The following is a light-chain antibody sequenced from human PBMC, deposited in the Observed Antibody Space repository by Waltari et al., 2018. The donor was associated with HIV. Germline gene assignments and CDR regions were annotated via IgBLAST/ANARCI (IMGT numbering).Light chain of an antibody. CDR3: QAWDSGTWV. V-gene: IGLV3-1*01. CDR1: KLGDNY. CDR2: QDS. J-gene: IGLJ3*02. Sequence: SYELTQPPSVSVSPGQTASITCSGDKLGDNYACWYQQKPGQSPVLVIYQDSKRPSGIPERFAGSNSGNTATLTIRGTQAMDEADYYCQAWDSGTWVFGRGTKLTVL.